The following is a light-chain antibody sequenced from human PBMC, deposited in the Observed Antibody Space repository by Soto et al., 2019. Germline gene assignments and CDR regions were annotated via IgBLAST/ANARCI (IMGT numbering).Light chain of an antibody. J-gene: IGKJ1*01. Sequence: DIQMTQSPSTLSASIGDRVVITCRASESISSWLAWYQQKPGKAPKLLIYDVSSLESGVPSRVSGSESGTEFTLTISSLQPDDFATYYCQQYNSYPWTLGQGTRVQIK. V-gene: IGKV1-5*01. CDR1: ESISSW. CDR3: QQYNSYPWT. CDR2: DVS.